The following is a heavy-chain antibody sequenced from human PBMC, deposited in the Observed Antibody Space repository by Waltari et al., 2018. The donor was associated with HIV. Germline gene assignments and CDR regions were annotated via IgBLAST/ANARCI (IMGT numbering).Heavy chain of an antibody. CDR1: AGALNDNW. CDR2: INSGDAGT. Sequence: QMMQSEGGRVRRGGSFRLSCIASAGALNDNWVSWSRQGPGEVLEWVASINSGDAGTHYGASVKGRFTILRNPYNNSVHLDRTHLGGADSAFYFCARESEWLYSVVFDLWGRGSLVTVSS. J-gene: IGHJ5*02. D-gene: IGHD2-15*01. V-gene: IGHV3-7*01. CDR3: ARESEWLYSVVFDL.